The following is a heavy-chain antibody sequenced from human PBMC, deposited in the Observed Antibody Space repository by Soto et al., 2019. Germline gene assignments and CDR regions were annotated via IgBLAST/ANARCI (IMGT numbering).Heavy chain of an antibody. D-gene: IGHD2-15*01. CDR1: RFSVTNNKY. J-gene: IGHJ3*01. V-gene: IGHV4-4*02. CDR3: ARDSRYGTDGGCSIMRASFDV. CDR2: IYHSGAT. Sequence: QAQLQESGPGLVRPSGTLSLTCTVSRFSVTNNKYWNWVRQSPGKALEWIVEIYHSGATYYNPSLSARASISIDKPKNQTPLSITSVPAADTAFYYCARDSRYGTDGGCSIMRASFDVWGQGTLVTVSS.